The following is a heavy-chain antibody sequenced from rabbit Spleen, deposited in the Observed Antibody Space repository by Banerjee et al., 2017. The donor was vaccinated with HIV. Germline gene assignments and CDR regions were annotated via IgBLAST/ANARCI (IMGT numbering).Heavy chain of an antibody. CDR2: IYGGIFGNT. J-gene: IGHJ4*01. V-gene: IGHV1S40*01. Sequence: QSLEESGGDLVKPGASLTLTCTVSGFSFSSSYWIWWVRQAPGKGLEWIGDIYGGIFGNTYYANWAKGRFTISKTSSTTVTLQMTSLTAADTATYFCARSNSGRGWGIDLWGQGTLVTVS. CDR3: ARSNSGRGWGIDL. CDR1: GFSFSSSYW. D-gene: IGHD1-1*01.